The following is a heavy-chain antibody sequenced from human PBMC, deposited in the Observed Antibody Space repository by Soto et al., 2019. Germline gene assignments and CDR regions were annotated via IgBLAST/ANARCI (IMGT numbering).Heavy chain of an antibody. D-gene: IGHD3-22*01. CDR2: MNPNSGNT. CDR3: ARGGYYDSSGARNYHYYGMDV. Sequence: VSVKVSCKTSGYAFSTYSMHWVRQAPGQRLEWMGWMNPNSGNTGYAQRLQGRVTMTTDTSTRTAYMDIRGLRSDDTAIYYCARGGYYDSSGARNYHYYGMDVWGQGTTVTVSS. CDR1: GYAFSTYS. J-gene: IGHJ6*02. V-gene: IGHV1-8*02.